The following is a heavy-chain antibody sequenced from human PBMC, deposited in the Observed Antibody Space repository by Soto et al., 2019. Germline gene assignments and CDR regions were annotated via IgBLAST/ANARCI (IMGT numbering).Heavy chain of an antibody. J-gene: IGHJ6*02. V-gene: IGHV1-69*06. D-gene: IGHD3-16*02. CDR3: ARGTTYYDYVWGSYRYSPYYYFGMDV. CDR2: IIPIFGTA. CDR1: GGTFSSYA. Sequence: QVQLVQSGAEVKKPVSSVKVSCKASGGTFSSYAISWVRQAPGQGLEWMGGIIPIFGTANYAQKFQGRVTITADKSTSTAYMELSSLRSEDTAVYYCARGTTYYDYVWGSYRYSPYYYFGMDVWGQGTTVTVAS.